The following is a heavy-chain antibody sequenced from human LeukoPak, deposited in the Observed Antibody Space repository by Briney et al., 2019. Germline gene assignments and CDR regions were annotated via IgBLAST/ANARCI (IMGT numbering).Heavy chain of an antibody. Sequence: SETLSLTCTVSGGSISSSSYYWSWIRQPPGKGLEWIGYIYYSGSTNYNPSLKSRVTISVDTSKNQFSLKLSSVTAADTAVYYCARGIAAAGDFDYWGQGTLVTVSS. CDR3: ARGIAAAGDFDY. J-gene: IGHJ4*02. D-gene: IGHD6-13*01. V-gene: IGHV4-61*01. CDR1: GGSISSSSYY. CDR2: IYYSGST.